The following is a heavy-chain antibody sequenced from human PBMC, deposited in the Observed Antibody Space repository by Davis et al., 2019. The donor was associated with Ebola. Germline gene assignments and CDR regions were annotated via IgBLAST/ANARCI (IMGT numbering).Heavy chain of an antibody. J-gene: IGHJ4*02. V-gene: IGHV3-74*01. CDR1: GFTFSSYW. D-gene: IGHD6-25*01. CDR3: AKAGSSGWRDFDY. Sequence: GESLKISCAASGFTFSSYWMHWVRQAPGKGLVWVSRINSDGSSTSYADSVKGRFTISRDNAKNTLYLQMNSLRAEDTAVYYCAKAGSSGWRDFDYWGQGTLVTVSS. CDR2: INSDGSST.